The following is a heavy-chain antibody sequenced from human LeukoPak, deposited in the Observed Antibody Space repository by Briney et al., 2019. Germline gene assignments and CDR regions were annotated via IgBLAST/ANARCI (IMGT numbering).Heavy chain of an antibody. CDR1: GFTFSSYW. D-gene: IGHD2-2*01. CDR2: IKQDGSEK. Sequence: PGGSLRLSCAASGFTFSSYWMSWVRQAPGKGLEWVANIKQDGSEKYYVDSVKGRFTISRDNAKNSLYLQMNSLRAEDTAVYYCARGYCSSTICYHFDDWGQGTLVTVSS. CDR3: ARGYCSSTICYHFDD. V-gene: IGHV3-7*04. J-gene: IGHJ4*02.